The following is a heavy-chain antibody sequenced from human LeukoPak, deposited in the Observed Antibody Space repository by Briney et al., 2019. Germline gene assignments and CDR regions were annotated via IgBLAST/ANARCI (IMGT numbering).Heavy chain of an antibody. CDR3: ARGSGSGHWLIDF. CDR2: ISSTSSSI. D-gene: IGHD3-9*01. Sequence: PGGSLRLSCAASGFTFSTYSMNWVRQAPGKGLEWVSYISSTSSSIYYADSVKGRFTISRDNAKNSLYLQMSSLRVEDTAVYYCARGSGSGHWLIDFWGQGTLVTVSS. CDR1: GFTFSTYS. J-gene: IGHJ4*02. V-gene: IGHV3-21*01.